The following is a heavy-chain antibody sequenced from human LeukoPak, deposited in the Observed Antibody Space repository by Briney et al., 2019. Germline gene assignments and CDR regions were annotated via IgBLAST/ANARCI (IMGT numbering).Heavy chain of an antibody. D-gene: IGHD6-19*01. CDR2: INHSGST. CDR3: ARGCVAVAGDY. V-gene: IGHV4-34*01. CDR1: GGSFSGYY. Sequence: PSETLSLTCAAYGGSFSGYYWSWIRQPPGKGLEWIGEINHSGSTNYNPSLKGRVTISVDTSKNQFSLKLSSVTAADTAVYYCARGCVAVAGDYWGQGTLVTVSS. J-gene: IGHJ4*02.